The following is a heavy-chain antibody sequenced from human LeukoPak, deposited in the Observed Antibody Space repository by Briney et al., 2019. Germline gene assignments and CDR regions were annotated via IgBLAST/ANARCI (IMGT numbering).Heavy chain of an antibody. D-gene: IGHD3-22*01. CDR3: ARDAAPDDSGLGIFDI. J-gene: IGHJ3*02. Sequence: PGGSLRLSCAASGFTFSDYYMSWIRQAPGKGLEWVSYISSSGSTIYYADSVKGRFTISRDNAKNSLYLQMNSLRAEDTAVYCCARDAAPDDSGLGIFDIWGQGTMVTVSS. V-gene: IGHV3-11*04. CDR1: GFTFSDYY. CDR2: ISSSGSTI.